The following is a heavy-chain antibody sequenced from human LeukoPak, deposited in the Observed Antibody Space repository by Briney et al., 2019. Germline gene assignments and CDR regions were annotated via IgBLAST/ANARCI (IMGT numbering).Heavy chain of an antibody. CDR2: ISSSGSTI. J-gene: IGHJ6*02. CDR1: GFTFSSYE. D-gene: IGHD2-15*01. CDR3: ARERYCSGGSCYGMDV. Sequence: GGSLRLSCAASGFTFSSYEMNWVRQAPGKGLEWVSYISSSGSTIYYADSVKGRFTISRDNAKNSLYLQMNSLRAEDTAVYYCARERYCSGGSCYGMDVWGQGTTVTVSS. V-gene: IGHV3-48*03.